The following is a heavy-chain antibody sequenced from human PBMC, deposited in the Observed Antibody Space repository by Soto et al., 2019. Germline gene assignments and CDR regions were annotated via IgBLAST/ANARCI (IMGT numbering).Heavy chain of an antibody. Sequence: LRLSCAASGFTFNTYAMSWVRQAPGKGLEWVSSVSGGGARPYYADSVKGRFTISRDNSKNTLYLQMNSLRAEDTAVYYCAKQAGYSSDPFDYWGQGALVTVSS. J-gene: IGHJ4*02. CDR3: AKQAGYSSDPFDY. D-gene: IGHD6-19*01. CDR2: VSGGGARP. V-gene: IGHV3-23*01. CDR1: GFTFNTYA.